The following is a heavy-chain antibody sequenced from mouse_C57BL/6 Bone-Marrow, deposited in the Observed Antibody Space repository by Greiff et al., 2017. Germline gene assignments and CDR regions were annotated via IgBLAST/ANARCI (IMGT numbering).Heavy chain of an antibody. CDR3: AKKRITTDYAMDY. CDR2: IWRGGST. CDR1: GFSLTSYG. Sequence: QVQLQQSGPGLVQPSQSLSITCTVSGFSLTSYGVHWVRQSPGKGLEWLGVIWRGGSTDYNAAFMSRLSITKDNSKSQVFFKMNSLQADDTAIYYCAKKRITTDYAMDYWGQGTSVTVSS. J-gene: IGHJ4*01. V-gene: IGHV2-5*01. D-gene: IGHD1-1*01.